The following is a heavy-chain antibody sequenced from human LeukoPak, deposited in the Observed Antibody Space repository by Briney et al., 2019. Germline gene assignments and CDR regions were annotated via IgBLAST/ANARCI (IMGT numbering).Heavy chain of an antibody. CDR1: GYTLTELY. CDR3: ARQRGGQYEDAFDI. V-gene: IGHV1-46*01. CDR2: INPSGGTT. J-gene: IGHJ3*02. Sequence: ASVTVSCKVSGYTLTELYMHWARQAPGQGLEWMGLINPSGGTTIYAQKFQGRVTMTRDTSTSTVYMELSSLRSEDTAVYYCARQRGGQYEDAFDIWGQGTMVTVSS. D-gene: IGHD2-8*01.